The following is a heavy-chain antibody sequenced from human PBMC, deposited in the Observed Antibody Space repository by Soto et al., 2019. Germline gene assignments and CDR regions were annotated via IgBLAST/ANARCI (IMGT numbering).Heavy chain of an antibody. D-gene: IGHD6-19*01. V-gene: IGHV1-2*04. J-gene: IGHJ3*02. CDR3: ARGPQQWLVPRAFDI. CDR2: INPNSGGT. Sequence: QVQLVQSGAEVKKPGASVKVSCKASGYTFTGYYMHWVRQAPRQGLEWMGWINPNSGGTNYAQKFQGWVTMTRDTSISTAYMELSRLRSDDTAVYYCARGPQQWLVPRAFDIWGQGTMVTVSS. CDR1: GYTFTGYY.